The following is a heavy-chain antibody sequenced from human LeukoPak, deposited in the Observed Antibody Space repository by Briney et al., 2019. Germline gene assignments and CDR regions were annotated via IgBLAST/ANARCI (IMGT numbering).Heavy chain of an antibody. J-gene: IGHJ5*02. CDR2: IIPIFGTA. V-gene: IGHV1-69*13. CDR1: GGTFISYA. CDR3: ARGEESQDWFDP. Sequence: SVKVSCKASGGTFISYAISWVRQAPGQGLEWMGGIIPIFGTANYAQKFQGRVTITPDESTSTAYMELSRLRSEDTAVYYCARGEESQDWFDPWGQGTLVTVSS.